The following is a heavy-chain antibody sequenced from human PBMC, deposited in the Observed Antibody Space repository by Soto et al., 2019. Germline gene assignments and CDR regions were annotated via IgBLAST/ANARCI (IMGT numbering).Heavy chain of an antibody. J-gene: IGHJ4*02. D-gene: IGHD3-22*01. CDR2: IYHSGST. CDR1: GGSISSSNW. CDR3: ASGLTYSYYSSGYFWDY. Sequence: VQLQESGPGLEKPSGTLSLTCAVYGGSISSSNWWSWVRQPPGKGREWIGEIYHSGSTNYNPSLKSRMTISVDNSKNQFYLKLSFVTAADTAVYYCASGLTYSYYSSGYFWDYWGQVTLVTVSS. V-gene: IGHV4-4*02.